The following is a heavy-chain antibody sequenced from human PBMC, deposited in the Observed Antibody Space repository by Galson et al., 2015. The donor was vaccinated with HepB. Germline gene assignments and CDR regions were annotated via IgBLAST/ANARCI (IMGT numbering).Heavy chain of an antibody. CDR3: ARGTQLWRRLFDY. V-gene: IGHV3-64*01. J-gene: IGHJ4*02. CDR1: GFTFSSYA. CDR2: ISSNGGST. D-gene: IGHD5-18*01. Sequence: SLRLSCAASGFTFSSYAMHWVRQAPGKGLEYVSAISSNGGSTYYANSVKGRFTISRDNSKNTLYLQMGSLRAEDMAVYYCARGTQLWRRLFDYWGQGTLVTVSS.